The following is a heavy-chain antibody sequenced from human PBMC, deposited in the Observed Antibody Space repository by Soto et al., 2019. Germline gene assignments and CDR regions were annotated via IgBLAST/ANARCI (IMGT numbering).Heavy chain of an antibody. CDR3: ARDQRVYDILTELDF. V-gene: IGHV1-18*01. Sequence: ASVKVSRKASGYTFTSYVISWVRQAPGQGLAWMGWLSTYNGDTHYPQNFQGRVIMTTDTSTNTAYMELKSLRSDDTAIYFCARDQRVYDILTELDFWGQGTLVTVSS. CDR2: LSTYNGDT. D-gene: IGHD3-9*01. J-gene: IGHJ4*02. CDR1: GYTFTSYV.